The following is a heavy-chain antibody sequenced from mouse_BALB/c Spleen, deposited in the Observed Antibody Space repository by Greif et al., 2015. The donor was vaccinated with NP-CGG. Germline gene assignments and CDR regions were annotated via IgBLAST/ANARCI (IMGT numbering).Heavy chain of an antibody. J-gene: IGHJ4*01. V-gene: IGHV5-12*02. D-gene: IGHD2-4*01. Sequence: EVQLVESGGGLVQPGGSLKLSCATSGFTFSDYYMYWVRQTPEKRLEWVAYISNGGGSTYYPDTVKGRFITSRDNAKNTLYLQMSRLKSEDTAMYYCARRYDYDDYAMDYWGQGTSVTVSS. CDR3: ARRYDYDDYAMDY. CDR2: ISNGGGST. CDR1: GFTFSDYY.